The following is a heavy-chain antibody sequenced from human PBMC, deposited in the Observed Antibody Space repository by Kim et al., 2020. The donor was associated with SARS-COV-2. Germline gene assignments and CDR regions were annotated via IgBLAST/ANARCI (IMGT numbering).Heavy chain of an antibody. CDR3: ARGYWSGSGSCFDP. J-gene: IGHJ5*02. Sequence: SETLSLTCAVYGGSFSGYYWSWIRQPPGKGLEWIGEINHSGSTNYNPSLKSRVTISVDTSKNQFSLKLSSVTAADTAVYYCARGYWSGSGSCFDPWGQGTLVTVSS. V-gene: IGHV4-34*01. D-gene: IGHD3-10*01. CDR1: GGSFSGYY. CDR2: INHSGST.